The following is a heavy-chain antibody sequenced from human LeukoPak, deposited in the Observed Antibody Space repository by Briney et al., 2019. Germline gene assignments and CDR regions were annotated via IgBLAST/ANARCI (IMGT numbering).Heavy chain of an antibody. J-gene: IGHJ4*02. Sequence: ASVKVSCRASGYTFTDYYMHWVRQAPGQGFEWMGWINPNDSDTNYAQKFQGRVTMTRDTSISTAHMEVSRLRSDDTAVYYCARANFLYCSSSTCLFDYWGQGTLVTVSS. CDR3: ARANFLYCSSSTCLFDY. D-gene: IGHD2-2*01. V-gene: IGHV1-2*02. CDR1: GYTFTDYY. CDR2: INPNDSDT.